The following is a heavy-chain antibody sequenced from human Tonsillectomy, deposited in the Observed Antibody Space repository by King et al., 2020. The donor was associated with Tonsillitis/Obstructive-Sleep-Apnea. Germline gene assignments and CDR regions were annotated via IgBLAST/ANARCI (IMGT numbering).Heavy chain of an antibody. D-gene: IGHD3-9*01. CDR3: VRERYDTFDV. Sequence: VQLQQSGPGLVKPSQTLSLTCAISGDSVSNNTAAWTWIRQSPSRGLEWLGRTYYRSKWYNDCAVSVRSRITINPDTSKNQFSLRLNSVTPEDTAVYYCVRERYDTFDVWGQGTLVTVSS. CDR1: GDSVSNNTAA. CDR2: TYYRSKWYN. V-gene: IGHV6-1*01. J-gene: IGHJ3*01.